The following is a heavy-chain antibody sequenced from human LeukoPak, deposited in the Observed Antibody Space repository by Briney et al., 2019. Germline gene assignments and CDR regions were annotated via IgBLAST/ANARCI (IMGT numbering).Heavy chain of an antibody. V-gene: IGHV3-30*04. Sequence: GGSLRLSCAASGLTFRNHAIHWVRQAPGKGLEWVTVISHDGGNDYYRDSVKGRFTISRDNSRNTVFLQMNSLRPGDTAVYYCGGSPPYNTRDVGGKGPTVTVPS. J-gene: IGHJ6*04. CDR2: ISHDGGND. CDR1: GLTFRNHA. CDR3: GGSPPYNTRDV. D-gene: IGHD3-16*01.